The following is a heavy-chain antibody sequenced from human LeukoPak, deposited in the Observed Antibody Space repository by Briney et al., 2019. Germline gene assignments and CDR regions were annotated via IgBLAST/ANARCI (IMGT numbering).Heavy chain of an antibody. CDR3: ARLRSLGSSGYYYMDV. V-gene: IGHV4-59*08. D-gene: IGHD6-6*01. Sequence: QPSETLSLTCTVSGRSISSYYWSWIRQPPGKGMEWIGCIYHSGSTYYNPSLKSRVTISVDTSKNQFSLKLSSVTAADTAVYYCARLRSLGSSGYYYMDVWGKGTTVTVSS. J-gene: IGHJ6*03. CDR1: GRSISSYY. CDR2: IYHSGST.